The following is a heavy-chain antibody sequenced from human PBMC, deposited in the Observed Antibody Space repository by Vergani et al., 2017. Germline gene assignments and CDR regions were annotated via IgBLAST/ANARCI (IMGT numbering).Heavy chain of an antibody. D-gene: IGHD6-13*01. CDR1: GFTFSSYG. Sequence: QVQLVESGGGVVQPGGSLRLSCAASGFTFSSYGMHWVRQAPGKGLEWVAFIRYDGSNKYYADSVKGRFTISRDNSKNTLYLQMNSLRAEDTAVYYCAKEHIAAAGSRRGFDPWGQGTLVTVSS. CDR2: IRYDGSNK. J-gene: IGHJ5*02. V-gene: IGHV3-30*02. CDR3: AKEHIAAAGSRRGFDP.